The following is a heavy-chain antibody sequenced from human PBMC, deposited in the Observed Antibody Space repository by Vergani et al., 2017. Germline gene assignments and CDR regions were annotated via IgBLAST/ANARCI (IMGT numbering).Heavy chain of an antibody. D-gene: IGHD6-19*01. CDR2: ITSSGSTI. V-gene: IGHV3-11*01. CDR3: AKGYSSGWYGGACDY. Sequence: HVQLVQSGGGLVKPGGSLRLSCVASGFTFSDYYMSWIRQAPGKGLEWVSYITSSGSTIFYADSVKGRFTISRDNAKNTLYLQMNNLRAEDTALYYRAKGYSSGWYGGACDYWGQGTLVTVSS. CDR1: GFTFSDYY. J-gene: IGHJ4*02.